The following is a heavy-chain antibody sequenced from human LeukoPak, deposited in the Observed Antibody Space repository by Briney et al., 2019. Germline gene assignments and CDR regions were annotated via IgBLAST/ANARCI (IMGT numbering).Heavy chain of an antibody. CDR3: ATYGASEVTGYPYFDY. D-gene: IGHD3-9*01. CDR1: GYTFTGYY. CDR2: INPHSGGT. V-gene: IGHV1-2*02. Sequence: ASVKVSCKASGYTFTGYYMHWVRQAPGQGLEWMGWINPHSGGTNYAQKFQGRVTMTRDTSISTAYMELSRLRFEDTAVYYCATYGASEVTGYPYFDYWGQGTLVTVSS. J-gene: IGHJ4*02.